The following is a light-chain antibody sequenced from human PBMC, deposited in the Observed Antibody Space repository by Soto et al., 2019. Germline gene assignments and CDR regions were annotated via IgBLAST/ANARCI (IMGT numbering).Light chain of an antibody. CDR1: QSVSSY. Sequence: EIVLTQSPVSLSFSPREIATLSCRASQSVSSYLAWYQQKPGQAPRLLIYDASNRATGIPARFSGSGSGTDFTLTISSLEPEDFAVYYCQQRSNWPITFGQGTRLEIK. CDR2: DAS. CDR3: QQRSNWPIT. J-gene: IGKJ5*01. V-gene: IGKV3-11*01.